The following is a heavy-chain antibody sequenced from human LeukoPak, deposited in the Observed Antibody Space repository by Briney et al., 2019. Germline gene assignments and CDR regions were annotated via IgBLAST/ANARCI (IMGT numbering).Heavy chain of an antibody. CDR2: ISRTSTTI. V-gene: IGHV3-48*01. J-gene: IGHJ4*02. D-gene: IGHD6-19*01. CDR3: ARSRSGWHYFDY. CDR1: GFTFSAYD. Sequence: GGSLRLSCAASGFTFSAYDMKWVRQAPGKALEWISYISRTSTTIFYADSVKGRFTVSRDNAKNSLYLQMNSLRAEDTAIYYCARSRSGWHYFDYWGQGTLVTVSS.